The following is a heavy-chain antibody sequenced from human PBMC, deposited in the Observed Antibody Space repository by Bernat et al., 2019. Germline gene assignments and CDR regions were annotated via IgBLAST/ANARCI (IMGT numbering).Heavy chain of an antibody. J-gene: IGHJ4*02. CDR2: ISSSATYT. CDR3: ARIWPGDRTDY. D-gene: IGHD3-22*01. Sequence: QVQLVESGGGLVKPGGSLRLSCEASGFTFSDNYMNWIRQAPGKGLECVSYISSSATYTNYADSVRGRFTISRDNAKSTLYLQMNSLRPEDTAVYYCARIWPGDRTDYWGQGTLVTVSS. CDR1: GFTFSDNY. V-gene: IGHV3-11*06.